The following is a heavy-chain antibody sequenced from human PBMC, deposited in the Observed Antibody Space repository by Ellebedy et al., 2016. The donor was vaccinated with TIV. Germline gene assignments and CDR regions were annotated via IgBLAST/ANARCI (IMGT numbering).Heavy chain of an antibody. CDR3: ARDREPGIAAAGTLDY. D-gene: IGHD6-13*01. Sequence: GESLKISXAASGFTFSSYSMNWVRQAPGKGLEWVSSISSSSSYIYYADSVKGRFTISRDNAKNSLYLQMNSLRAEVTAVYYCARDREPGIAAAGTLDYWGQGTLVTVS. CDR1: GFTFSSYS. CDR2: ISSSSSYI. J-gene: IGHJ4*02. V-gene: IGHV3-21*04.